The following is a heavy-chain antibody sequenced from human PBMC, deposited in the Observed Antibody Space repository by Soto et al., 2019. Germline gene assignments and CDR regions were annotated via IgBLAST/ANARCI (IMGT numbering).Heavy chain of an antibody. CDR2: ICYSEST. CDR1: GGSIITYY. CDR3: ARMEYCISTICCYYGMEV. D-gene: IGHD2-2*01. V-gene: IGHV4-59*08. J-gene: IGHJ6*01. Sequence: PSEPLSLTCTVSGGSIITYYWSWFRQHPGKGLKWIGNICYSESTYSNPSLKSRVTISVDTSKNQFSQKLSSVSDADRAVYYCARMEYCISTICCYYGMEVWGQGNTVNGLL.